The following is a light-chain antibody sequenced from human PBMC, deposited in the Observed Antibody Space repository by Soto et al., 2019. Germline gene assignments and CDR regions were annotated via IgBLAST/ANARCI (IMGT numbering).Light chain of an antibody. CDR1: QTISSW. J-gene: IGKJ1*01. CDR2: KAS. CDR3: QHYNSYSEA. Sequence: DIQMTQYPSTLSGSVGDRVTITCRASQTISSWLAWYQQKPGKAPKLLIYKASTLKSGVPSRFSGSGSGTEFTLTISSPQPDDFATYYCQHYNSYSEAFGQGTKVDI. V-gene: IGKV1-5*03.